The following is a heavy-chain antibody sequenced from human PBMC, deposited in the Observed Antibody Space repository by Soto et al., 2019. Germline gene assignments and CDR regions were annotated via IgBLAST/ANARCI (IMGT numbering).Heavy chain of an antibody. CDR1: GYSFTSYW. CDR2: IYPGDSDI. Sequence: GESLKISCKGSGYSFTSYWIGWVRQMPGKGMERKGIIYPGDSDIRYSPSFQGQVTISADKSINTAYLQWNSLKASDTAMYYCARPDYSNYVDYWGQGMLVTVSS. J-gene: IGHJ4*02. D-gene: IGHD4-4*01. CDR3: ARPDYSNYVDY. V-gene: IGHV5-51*01.